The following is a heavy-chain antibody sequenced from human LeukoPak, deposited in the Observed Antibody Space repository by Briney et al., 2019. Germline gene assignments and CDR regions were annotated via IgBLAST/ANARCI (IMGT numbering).Heavy chain of an antibody. D-gene: IGHD3-9*01. Sequence: ASVKVSCKASGYTFTSYAMNWVRQAPGQGLEWMGWISAYNGNTNYAQKLQGRVTMTTDTSTSTAYMELRSLRSDDTAVYYCARDEDYHILTGYERFDYWGQGTLVTVSS. V-gene: IGHV1-18*01. J-gene: IGHJ4*02. CDR3: ARDEDYHILTGYERFDY. CDR1: GYTFTSYA. CDR2: ISAYNGNT.